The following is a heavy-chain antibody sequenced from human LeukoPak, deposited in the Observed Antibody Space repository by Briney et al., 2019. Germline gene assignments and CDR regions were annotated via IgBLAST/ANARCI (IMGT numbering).Heavy chain of an antibody. CDR1: GGSISSGDYY. V-gene: IGHV4-30-4*01. D-gene: IGHD5-18*01. CDR2: IYYSGGT. Sequence: SETLSLTCTVSGGSISSGDYYWSWIRQPPGKGLEWLGYIYYSGGTYYNPSLKSRVTISVYTSKNQFSLKLSSVTAADTAVYYCARAVGYSYSFDYWGQGTLVTVSS. J-gene: IGHJ4*02. CDR3: ARAVGYSYSFDY.